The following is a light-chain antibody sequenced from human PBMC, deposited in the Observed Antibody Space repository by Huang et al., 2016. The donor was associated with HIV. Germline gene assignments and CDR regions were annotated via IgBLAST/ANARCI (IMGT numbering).Light chain of an antibody. J-gene: IGKJ1*01. Sequence: EIVMTQSPATLSVSPGERATLSCRASQSVRSNLAWYQQKPGQAPRHLIYGASTRATGIPDRFSGSWSGTEFTLTISSLQSEDFAVYYCQQYNNWPPWTFGQGTKVEIK. CDR2: GAS. CDR1: QSVRSN. CDR3: QQYNNWPPWT. V-gene: IGKV3-15*01.